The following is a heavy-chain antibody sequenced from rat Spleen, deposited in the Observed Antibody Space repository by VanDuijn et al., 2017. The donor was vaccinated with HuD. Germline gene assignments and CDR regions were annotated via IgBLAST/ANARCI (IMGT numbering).Heavy chain of an antibody. CDR1: GFSLTSYS. CDR3: TRDHSYWGNYYPGGFAY. CDR2: IWSGGST. D-gene: IGHD1-12*02. J-gene: IGHJ3*01. Sequence: QVQLKESGPGLVQPSQTLSLTCTVSGFSLTSYSVNWVRLSPGKGLEWIGAIWSGGSTDYNSVLTSRLSFSRDTSKSQVFLKMNSLQTEDTAIYFCTRDHSYWGNYYPGGFAYWGQGTLVTVSS. V-gene: IGHV2-15*01.